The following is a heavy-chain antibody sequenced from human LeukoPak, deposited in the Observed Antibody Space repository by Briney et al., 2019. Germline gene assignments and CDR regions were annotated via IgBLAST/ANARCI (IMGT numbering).Heavy chain of an antibody. J-gene: IGHJ5*02. CDR2: IYSGGST. CDR1: GFTVSSNY. V-gene: IGHV3-66*01. Sequence: GGSLRLSCAASGFTVSSNYMSWVRQAPGKGLEWVSVIYSGGSTYYADSVKGRFTISRDNSKNTLYLQMNSLRAEDTAVYYCARDLKQWQGNWFDPWGQGTLVTVSS. CDR3: ARDLKQWQGNWFDP. D-gene: IGHD6-19*01.